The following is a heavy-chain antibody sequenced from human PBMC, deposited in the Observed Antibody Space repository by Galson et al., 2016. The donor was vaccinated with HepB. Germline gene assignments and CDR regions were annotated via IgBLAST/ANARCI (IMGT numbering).Heavy chain of an antibody. CDR3: TRKELTGKNGFDP. CDR2: IRSKAYGGTT. V-gene: IGHV3-49*03. D-gene: IGHD1-20*01. CDR1: GFTFGDYA. J-gene: IGHJ5*02. Sequence: SLRLSCAGSGFTFGDYAMSWFRQAPGKGPEWVGFIRSKAYGGTTEYAASVKGRFTISRDDSKNIAYLQMDSLKTEDTAMYYCTRKELTGKNGFDPWGQGTLVTVPS.